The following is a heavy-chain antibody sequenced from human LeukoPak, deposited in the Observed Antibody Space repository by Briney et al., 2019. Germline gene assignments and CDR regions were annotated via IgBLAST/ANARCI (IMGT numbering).Heavy chain of an antibody. CDR3: ARHARYFEADDAFDI. J-gene: IGHJ3*02. D-gene: IGHD3-9*01. CDR2: IYYSGST. Sequence: SETLSLTCSVSGGSISNHYWSWIRQPPGKGLEWIGYIYYSGSTNYNPSLKSRVTISVDTSKNQFSLKLSSVTAADTAVYYCARHARYFEADDAFDIWGQGTMVTVSS. CDR1: GGSISNHY. V-gene: IGHV4-59*08.